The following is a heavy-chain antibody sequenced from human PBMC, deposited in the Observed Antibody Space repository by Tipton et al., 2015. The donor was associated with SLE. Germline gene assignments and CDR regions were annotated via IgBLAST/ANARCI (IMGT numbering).Heavy chain of an antibody. CDR2: IYYSGST. V-gene: IGHV4-59*12. Sequence: LRLSCTVSGGSISSYYWSWIRQPPGKGLEWIGYIYYSGSTNYNPSLKSRVTISVDTSKNQFSLKLSSVTAADTAVYYCARDDGGGLRDYWGQGTLVTVSS. J-gene: IGHJ4*02. CDR3: ARDDGGGLRDY. CDR1: GGSISSYY. D-gene: IGHD3-10*01.